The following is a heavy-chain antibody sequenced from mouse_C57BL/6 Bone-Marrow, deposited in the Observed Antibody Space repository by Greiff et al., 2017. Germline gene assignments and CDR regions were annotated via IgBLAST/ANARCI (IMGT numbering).Heavy chain of an antibody. J-gene: IGHJ3*01. Sequence: EVNVVESGGGLVQPGGSLKLSCAASGFTFSDYGMAWVRQAPRKGPEWVAFISNLAYSIYYAATVTGRFTISRENAKNTLYLEMSSLRSEDTAMYYCARHAYYSNYGFAYWGQGTLVTVSA. CDR3: ARHAYYSNYGFAY. V-gene: IGHV5-15*01. CDR1: GFTFSDYG. D-gene: IGHD2-5*01. CDR2: ISNLAYSI.